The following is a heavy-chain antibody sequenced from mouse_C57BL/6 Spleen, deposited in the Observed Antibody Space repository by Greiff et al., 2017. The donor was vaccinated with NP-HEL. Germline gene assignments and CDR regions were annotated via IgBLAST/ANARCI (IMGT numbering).Heavy chain of an antibody. Sequence: EVKLEESGGGLVQPGGSLSLSCAASGFTFTDYYMSWVRQPPGKALEWLGFIRNKANGYTTEYSASVKGRFTISRDNSQSILYLQMNALRAEDSATYYCARYDGNRYFDVWGTGTTVTVSS. J-gene: IGHJ1*03. D-gene: IGHD2-1*01. CDR1: GFTFTDYY. V-gene: IGHV7-3*01. CDR3: ARYDGNRYFDV. CDR2: IRNKANGYTT.